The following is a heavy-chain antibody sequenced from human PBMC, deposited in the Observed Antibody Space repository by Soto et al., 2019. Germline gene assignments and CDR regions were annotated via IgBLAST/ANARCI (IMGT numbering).Heavy chain of an antibody. J-gene: IGHJ4*02. Sequence: GGSLRLSCAASGVTCSHYAISWVRQAPGKGLEWVSLVSATAGTTYYTDSVKGRFTISRDNSRNTVYLQMNSLRADDTAVYYCAKDRLAGGFDYWGQGTLVTVSS. V-gene: IGHV3-23*01. CDR2: VSATAGTT. CDR1: GVTCSHYA. D-gene: IGHD3-16*01. CDR3: AKDRLAGGFDY.